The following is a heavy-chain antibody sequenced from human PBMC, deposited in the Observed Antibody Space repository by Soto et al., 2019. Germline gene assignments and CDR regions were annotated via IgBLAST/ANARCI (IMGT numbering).Heavy chain of an antibody. CDR3: TTDGQLWLPEYFQH. D-gene: IGHD5-18*01. CDR1: GFTFSNAW. CDR2: IKSKPDGGTT. V-gene: IGHV3-15*07. Sequence: GGSLRLSCAASGFTFSNAWMNWVRQAPGKGLEWVGRIKSKPDGGTTDYAAPGKGRFTISREDSKNTLYLQMNSLKNEDTAVYYCTTDGQLWLPEYFQHWGQGTLVTVSS. J-gene: IGHJ1*01.